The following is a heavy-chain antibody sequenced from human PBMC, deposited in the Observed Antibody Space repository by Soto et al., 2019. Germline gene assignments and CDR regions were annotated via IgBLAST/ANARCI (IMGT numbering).Heavy chain of an antibody. CDR1: GFTFGIYT. V-gene: IGHV3-21*01. CDR2: MGTTSTCI. J-gene: IGHJ6*02. CDR3: ARVMCGDCSAYYYYSMDV. Sequence: EVQLVESGGGLVKPGGSLRLSCAASGFTFGIYTMNWVRQAPGKGLEWVASMGTTSTCIYYAASVRGRFTISRDNAKNSLYLQMNSLTAEDTAVYYCARVMCGDCSAYYYYSMDVWGQGTTVTVSS. D-gene: IGHD2-21*02.